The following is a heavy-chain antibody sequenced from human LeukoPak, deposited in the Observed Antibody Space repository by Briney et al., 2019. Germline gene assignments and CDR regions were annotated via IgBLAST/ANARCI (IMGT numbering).Heavy chain of an antibody. Sequence: SETLSLTCTVSGGSISSGGYYWSWIRQPPGKGLEWIGYIYHSGSTYYNPSLKSRVTISVDRSKNQFSLKLSSVTAADTAVYYCAREPEITIFGVVRSFDYWGQGTLVTVSS. CDR3: AREPEITIFGVVRSFDY. CDR1: GGSISSGGYY. D-gene: IGHD3-3*01. J-gene: IGHJ4*02. V-gene: IGHV4-30-2*01. CDR2: IYHSGST.